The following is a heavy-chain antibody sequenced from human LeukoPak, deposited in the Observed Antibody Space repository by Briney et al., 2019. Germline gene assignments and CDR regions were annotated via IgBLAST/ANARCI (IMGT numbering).Heavy chain of an antibody. J-gene: IGHJ4*02. CDR1: GFTVSSNY. D-gene: IGHD3-22*01. CDR2: IYSGGST. CDR3: ARYYYDSTTRAYYFDY. V-gene: IGHV3-53*01. Sequence: GGSLRLSCAASGFTVSSNYMSWVRQAPGKGLEWVSVIYSGGSTYYADSVKGRFTISRDNSKNTLYLQMNSLRAEDTAVYYCARYYYDSTTRAYYFDYWGQGTLVTVSS.